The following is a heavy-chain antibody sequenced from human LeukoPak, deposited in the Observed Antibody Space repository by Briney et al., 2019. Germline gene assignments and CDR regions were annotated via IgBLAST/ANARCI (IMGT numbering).Heavy chain of an antibody. D-gene: IGHD6-13*01. V-gene: IGHV3-7*03. CDR1: GFTFSSYW. Sequence: PGGSLRLSCAASGFTFSSYWMSWVLQAAGKGLEWVANIKQDGSEKYYVDSVKGRFTISRDNAKNSLYLQMNSLRAEDTAVYYCARYSSSWYYFDYWGQGTLVTVSS. CDR3: ARYSSSWYYFDY. J-gene: IGHJ4*02. CDR2: IKQDGSEK.